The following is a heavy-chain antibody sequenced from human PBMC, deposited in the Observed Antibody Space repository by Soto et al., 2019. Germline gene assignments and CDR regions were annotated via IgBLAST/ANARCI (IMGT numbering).Heavy chain of an antibody. Sequence: VASVKVSCKASGYTFTSYGISWVRQAPGQGLEWMGWISAYNGNTNYAQKLQGRVTMTTDTSTSTAYMELRSLRSGDTAVYYCAREGYYDILTGYSYGMDVWGQGTTVTVSS. CDR1: GYTFTSYG. CDR3: AREGYYDILTGYSYGMDV. J-gene: IGHJ6*02. V-gene: IGHV1-18*04. D-gene: IGHD3-9*01. CDR2: ISAYNGNT.